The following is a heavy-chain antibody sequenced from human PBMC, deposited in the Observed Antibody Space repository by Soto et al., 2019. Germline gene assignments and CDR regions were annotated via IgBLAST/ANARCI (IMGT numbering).Heavy chain of an antibody. CDR2: IYWNDDK. D-gene: IGHD6-13*01. J-gene: IGHJ5*02. Sequence: QITLKESGPTLVKPTQTLTLTCTFSGFSLSTSGVGVGWIRQPPGKALEWLALIYWNDDKRYSPSLKSRLTMTKDTSKNQVVLTMTNMDPVDTAPYFCTQRPVAAAGINWFDPWGQGTLVTVSS. CDR3: TQRPVAAAGINWFDP. CDR1: GFSLSTSGVG. V-gene: IGHV2-5*01.